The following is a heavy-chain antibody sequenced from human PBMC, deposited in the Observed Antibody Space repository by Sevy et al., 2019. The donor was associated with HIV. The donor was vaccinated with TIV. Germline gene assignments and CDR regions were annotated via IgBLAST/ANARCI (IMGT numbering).Heavy chain of an antibody. CDR3: ARDGSGYSSGWSYFDY. CDR2: IYYSGST. V-gene: IGHV4-31*03. J-gene: IGHJ4*02. D-gene: IGHD6-19*01. CDR1: GGSISSGGYY. Sequence: SETLSLTCTVSGGSISSGGYYWSWIRQHPGKGLEWIGYIYYSGSTYYNPSLKSRVTISVDTSKNQFSLKLSSVTAADTAVYYCARDGSGYSSGWSYFDYWGQGTLVTVSS.